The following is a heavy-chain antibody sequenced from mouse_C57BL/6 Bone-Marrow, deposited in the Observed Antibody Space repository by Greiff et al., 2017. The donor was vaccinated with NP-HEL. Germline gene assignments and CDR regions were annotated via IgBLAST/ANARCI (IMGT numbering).Heavy chain of an antibody. CDR3: ARSPLWLRRNYYAMDY. J-gene: IGHJ4*01. D-gene: IGHD2-2*01. Sequence: EVQRVESGPGLAKPSQTLSLTCSVTGYSITSDYWNWIRKFPGNKLEYMGYISYSGSTYYNPSLKSRISITRDTSKNQYYLQLNSVTTEDTATYYCARSPLWLRRNYYAMDYWGQGTSVTASS. CDR1: GYSITSDY. V-gene: IGHV3-8*01. CDR2: ISYSGST.